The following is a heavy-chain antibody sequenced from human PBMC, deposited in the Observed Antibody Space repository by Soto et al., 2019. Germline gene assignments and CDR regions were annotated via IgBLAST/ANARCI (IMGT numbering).Heavy chain of an antibody. J-gene: IGHJ3*02. Sequence: QVQLVESGGGVVQPGRSLRLSCAASGFTFSSYAMHWIRQAPGKRLGWVAVISYDGSNKYYADSVKGRFTISRDNYNNKLYLQISSLRAEDTAVYYCATATSGWYKDAFAIRGQGTMFTVYS. CDR3: ATATSGWYKDAFAI. D-gene: IGHD6-19*01. CDR1: GFTFSSYA. V-gene: IGHV3-30-3*01. CDR2: ISYDGSNK.